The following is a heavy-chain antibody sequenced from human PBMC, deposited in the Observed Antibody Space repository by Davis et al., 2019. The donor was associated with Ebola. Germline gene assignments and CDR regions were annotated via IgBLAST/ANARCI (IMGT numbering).Heavy chain of an antibody. D-gene: IGHD2-15*01. J-gene: IGHJ4*02. CDR2: INLRTGGT. CDR3: ARPRGWQEAYFDY. CDR1: GYTFSEYF. Sequence: ASVKVSCKASGYTFSEYFMQWVRQAPGQGLEWMGWINLRTGGTNYADNFQGRVTLTRDTSIRTAYMELSRLSFDDTAVYYCARPRGWQEAYFDYWGEGSLVTVSS. V-gene: IGHV1-2*02.